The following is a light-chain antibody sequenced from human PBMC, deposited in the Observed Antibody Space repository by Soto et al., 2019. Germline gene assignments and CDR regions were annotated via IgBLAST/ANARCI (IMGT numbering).Light chain of an antibody. Sequence: DIQMTHSPSSLSASLGDRVTITSRASQSISSYLNWYQQKPGKAPKLLIYAASSLQSGVPSRLSGSGYGTDFTLTISSLKNEDFATYYCQQSYNTRWTFGQGTKVDIK. CDR1: QSISSY. CDR2: AAS. J-gene: IGKJ1*01. CDR3: QQSYNTRWT. V-gene: IGKV1-39*01.